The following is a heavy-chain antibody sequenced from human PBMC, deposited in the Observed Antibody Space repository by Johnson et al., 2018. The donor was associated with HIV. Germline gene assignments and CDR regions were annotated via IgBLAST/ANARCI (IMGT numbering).Heavy chain of an antibody. J-gene: IGHJ3*02. CDR1: GFTFSRYW. CDR2: IKQDGSEK. Sequence: VQLVESGGGLVQPGGSLRLSCAASGFTFSRYWMSWVRQAPGKGLEWVANIKQDGSEKYYVDSVKGRITISRDNAKNSVYLQMNSLRAEDTAVYYCARGTLAAFDIWGQGTMVTVSS. D-gene: IGHD2-2*01. CDR3: ARGTLAAFDI. V-gene: IGHV3-7*05.